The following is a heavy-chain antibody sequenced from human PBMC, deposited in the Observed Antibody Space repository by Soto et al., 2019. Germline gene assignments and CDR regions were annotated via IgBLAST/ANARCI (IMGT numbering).Heavy chain of an antibody. D-gene: IGHD1-26*01. J-gene: IGHJ4*02. V-gene: IGHV1-46*01. Sequence: GASVKVSCKASSYDFRDYGFSWVRQAPGQGLEWMRLISPNSGGTSYAQKFQGRVTMTRDTSTSTVYMELSSLRSEDTAVYYCARDLSTSGSYSTVLKEEDYWGQGTLVTVSS. CDR1: SYDFRDYG. CDR2: ISPNSGGT. CDR3: ARDLSTSGSYSTVLKEEDY.